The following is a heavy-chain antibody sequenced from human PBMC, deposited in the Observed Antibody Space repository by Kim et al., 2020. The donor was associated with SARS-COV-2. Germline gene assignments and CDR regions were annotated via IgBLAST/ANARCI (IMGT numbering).Heavy chain of an antibody. V-gene: IGHV3-21*01. J-gene: IGHJ6*02. CDR3: ARERGYSYGKSYYGMDV. CDR1: GFTFSSYS. D-gene: IGHD5-18*01. CDR2: ISSSSSYI. Sequence: GGSLRLSCAASGFTFSSYSMNWVRQAPGKGLEWVSSISSSSSYIYYADSVKGRFTISRDNAKNSLYLQMNSLRAEDTAVYYCARERGYSYGKSYYGMDVWGQGTTVTVSS.